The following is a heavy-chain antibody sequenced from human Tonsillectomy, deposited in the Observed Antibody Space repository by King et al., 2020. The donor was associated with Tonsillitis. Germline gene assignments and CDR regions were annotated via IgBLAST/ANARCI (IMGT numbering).Heavy chain of an antibody. J-gene: IGHJ4*02. D-gene: IGHD5-24*01. CDR2: IDWDDDK. CDR3: ARMREEMAPIHFDY. Sequence: TLTESGPALVKPTQTLTLPCTFSGFSLSTSGMCVSWLRQPPGTALEWLALIDWDDDKYYSTSLKTRLTISKDTSKNQVVLTMTNMDPGDTATYYCARMREEMAPIHFDYWGQGTLVTVSS. CDR1: GFSLSTSGMC. V-gene: IGHV2-70*01.